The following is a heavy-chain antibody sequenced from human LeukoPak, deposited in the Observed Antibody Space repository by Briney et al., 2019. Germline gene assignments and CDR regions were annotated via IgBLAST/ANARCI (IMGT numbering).Heavy chain of an antibody. CDR1: GGSFSGYY. CDR2: INHSGST. CDR3: ARYIAAAGIGWFDP. Sequence: PSETLSLTCAVYGGSFSGYYWSWIRQPPGKGLEWIGEINHSGSTNYNPSLKSRVTISVDTSKNQFSLKLSSVTAADTAVYYCARYIAAAGIGWFDPWGQGTLVTVSS. D-gene: IGHD6-13*01. J-gene: IGHJ5*02. V-gene: IGHV4-34*01.